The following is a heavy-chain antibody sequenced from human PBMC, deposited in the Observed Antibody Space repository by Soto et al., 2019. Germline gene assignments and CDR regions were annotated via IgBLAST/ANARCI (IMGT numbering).Heavy chain of an antibody. J-gene: IGHJ3*02. Sequence: ASVNVACKPSGYTFTNYVIHGVRQAPGQRLEWMGWINAGNGNTKYSQKFQGRVTITRDTSASTAYMELSSLRSEDTAVYYCARPGTVAGTDYAAFDTWGQGTMVTVSS. D-gene: IGHD6-19*01. CDR1: GYTFTNYV. CDR3: ARPGTVAGTDYAAFDT. V-gene: IGHV1-3*01. CDR2: INAGNGNT.